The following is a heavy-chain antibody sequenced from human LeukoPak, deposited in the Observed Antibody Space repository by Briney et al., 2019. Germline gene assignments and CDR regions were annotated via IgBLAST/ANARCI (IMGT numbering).Heavy chain of an antibody. V-gene: IGHV1-18*01. CDR2: ISAYNGNT. CDR1: GYTFTSYG. J-gene: IGHJ4*02. D-gene: IGHD1-26*01. CDR3: ARVSAGVGASDY. Sequence: ASVKVSCKASGYTFTSYGISWVRQAPGQGLEWMGWISAYNGNTNYAQKLQGRVTMNTDTSTSTAYMELRSLRSDDTAVYYCARVSAGVGASDYWGQGTLVTVSS.